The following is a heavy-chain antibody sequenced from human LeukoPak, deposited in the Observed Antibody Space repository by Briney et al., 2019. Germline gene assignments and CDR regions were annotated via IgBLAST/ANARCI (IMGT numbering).Heavy chain of an antibody. Sequence: GASLRLSCAATGFTFSSYAMSWVRQAPGKGLEWVSAMSGSGGSTYYADSVKGRFTISRDNSKNTLYLQMNSLRAEDTAVYYCAKPGIAAAGGPKYYYYGMDVWGQGTTVTVSS. CDR3: AKPGIAAAGGPKYYYYGMDV. CDR1: GFTFSSYA. V-gene: IGHV3-23*01. D-gene: IGHD6-13*01. CDR2: MSGSGGST. J-gene: IGHJ6*02.